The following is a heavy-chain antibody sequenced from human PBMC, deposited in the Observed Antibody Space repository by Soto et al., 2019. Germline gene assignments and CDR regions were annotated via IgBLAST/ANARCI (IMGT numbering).Heavy chain of an antibody. J-gene: IGHJ4*02. Sequence: EVQLLESGGCLVQPGGSLRLSCAASGFPFSRCAMNWVRQAPGKGLEWVSTISHSDHSTYYADSVKGRFTVARDNSENTLYLQMNSLRAEDTAIYYCAKRGGDSGWGDFDSWGQGTLVTVSS. V-gene: IGHV3-23*01. CDR1: GFPFSRCA. D-gene: IGHD6-19*01. CDR2: ISHSDHST. CDR3: AKRGGDSGWGDFDS.